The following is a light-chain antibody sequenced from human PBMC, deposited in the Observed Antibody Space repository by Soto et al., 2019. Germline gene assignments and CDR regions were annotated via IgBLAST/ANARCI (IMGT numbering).Light chain of an antibody. CDR1: QTTSGW. CDR2: KAS. V-gene: IGKV1-5*03. Sequence: DIQMTQSPSTLSASVGDRVTLTCRASQTTSGWLAWYQQKPGKAPKLLIYKASILESGVPSRFSGSRSGTEFTLTISTLQPDDFATYYCQQCDTYPLTFGGGTKVEI. J-gene: IGKJ4*01. CDR3: QQCDTYPLT.